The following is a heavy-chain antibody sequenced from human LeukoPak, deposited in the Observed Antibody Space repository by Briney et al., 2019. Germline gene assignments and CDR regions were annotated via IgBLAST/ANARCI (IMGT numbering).Heavy chain of an antibody. Sequence: SEPLSLTCTVSGDSISSSTYYWVWIRQPPGRGLEWIGAIYYSGSTYYNPSLKSRVTLSADTSKNQFSLKLNSVTAADTAVYYCASLHRQWLALDYWGQGTLVTVSS. J-gene: IGHJ4*02. CDR2: IYYSGST. CDR3: ASLHRQWLALDY. V-gene: IGHV4-39*01. CDR1: GDSISSSTYY. D-gene: IGHD6-19*01.